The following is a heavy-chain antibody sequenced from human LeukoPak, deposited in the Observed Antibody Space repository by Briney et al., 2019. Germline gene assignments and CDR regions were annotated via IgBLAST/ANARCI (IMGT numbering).Heavy chain of an antibody. Sequence: GGSLRLSCAASGFTFSSYAMSWVRQAPGKGLEWVSAISGSGGSTYYADSVKGRFTISRDNAKNSLYLQMNSLRAEDTAVYYCARDSATGSPNRITIFGVVRAFDIWGQGTMVTVSS. CDR2: ISGSGGST. CDR1: GFTFSSYA. CDR3: ARDSATGSPNRITIFGVVRAFDI. D-gene: IGHD3-3*01. V-gene: IGHV3-23*01. J-gene: IGHJ3*02.